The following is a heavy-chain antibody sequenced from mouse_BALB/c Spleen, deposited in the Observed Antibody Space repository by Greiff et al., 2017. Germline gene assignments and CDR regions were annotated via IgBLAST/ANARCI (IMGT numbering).Heavy chain of an antibody. D-gene: IGHD2-3*01. J-gene: IGHJ3*01. CDR1: GYTFTDYE. CDR2: IDPETGGT. V-gene: IGHV1-15*01. CDR3: TRGDGYYSAWFAY. Sequence: VQLQQSGAELVRPGASVTLSCKASGYTFTDYEMHWVKQTPVHGLEWIGAIDPETGGTAYNQKFKGKATLTADKSSSTAYMELRSLTSEDSAVYYCTRGDGYYSAWFAYWGQGTLVTVSA.